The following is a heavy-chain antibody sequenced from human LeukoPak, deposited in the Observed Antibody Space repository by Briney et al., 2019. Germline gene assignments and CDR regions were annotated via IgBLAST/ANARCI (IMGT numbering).Heavy chain of an antibody. CDR2: IYYSGST. Sequence: SETLSLTCTVSGGSISSSSYYWGWIRQPPGKGLEWIGSIYYSGSTYYKPSLKSRVTISIDTSKNQFSLRLTSVTAADTAVYYCAGKTYYYDSSGQGLDYWGQGTLVTVSS. J-gene: IGHJ4*02. CDR3: AGKTYYYDSSGQGLDY. CDR1: GGSISSSSYY. V-gene: IGHV4-39*01. D-gene: IGHD3-22*01.